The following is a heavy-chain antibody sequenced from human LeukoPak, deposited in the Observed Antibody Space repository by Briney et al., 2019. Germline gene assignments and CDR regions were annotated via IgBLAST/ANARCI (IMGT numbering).Heavy chain of an antibody. V-gene: IGHV3-23*01. CDR1: GFTFSAYA. CDR2: IGSDGKT. D-gene: IGHD3-10*02. J-gene: IGHJ6*02. Sequence: PGGSLRLSCEASGFTFSAYAMTWVRQAPGKGLEWVSSIGSDGKTHYSESVKGRFAISRDNSKSMLFLQLNSLRAEDTALYYCARDLHYYVAVDVWGQGTTVTVSS. CDR3: ARDLHYYVAVDV.